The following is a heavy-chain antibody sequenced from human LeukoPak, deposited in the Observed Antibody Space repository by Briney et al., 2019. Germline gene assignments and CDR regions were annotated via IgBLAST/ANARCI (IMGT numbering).Heavy chain of an antibody. D-gene: IGHD7-27*01. J-gene: IGHJ4*02. V-gene: IGHV1-2*02. Sequence: ASVKVSCKASGFTFTAYHMHWGRQAPGQGLEWMGWINPNSGGTNYAQKFQGRVTMTRDTSISTAYMELSGLRSDDTAVYYCARGPHWDPHFDYWGQGTLVTVSS. CDR2: INPNSGGT. CDR3: ARGPHWDPHFDY. CDR1: GFTFTAYH.